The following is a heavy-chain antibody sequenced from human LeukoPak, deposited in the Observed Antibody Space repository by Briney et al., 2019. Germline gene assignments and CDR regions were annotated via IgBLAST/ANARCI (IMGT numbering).Heavy chain of an antibody. J-gene: IGHJ6*03. Sequence: SETLSLTCTVSGGSISNKYWSWIRQPPGKGLEWIGYIYYSGNTNYNPSLKSRVTVLVDTSKNQVSLKLSSVTAADTAVYFCARDWGVGGRPGYMDVWGKGTTVTVSS. V-gene: IGHV4-59*01. CDR3: ARDWGVGGRPGYMDV. CDR1: GGSISNKY. D-gene: IGHD6-6*01. CDR2: IYYSGNT.